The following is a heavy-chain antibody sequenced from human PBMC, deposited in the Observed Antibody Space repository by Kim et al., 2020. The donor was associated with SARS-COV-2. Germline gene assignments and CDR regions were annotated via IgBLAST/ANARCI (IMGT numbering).Heavy chain of an antibody. CDR3: AKASSRGAYLTYFDY. Sequence: AHSVTGRFTIARDDSKNARHLQMTSLRAEDTAVYYCAKASSRGAYLTYFDYWGPGTLVTVSS. J-gene: IGHJ4*02. V-gene: IGHV3-23*01. D-gene: IGHD1-26*01.